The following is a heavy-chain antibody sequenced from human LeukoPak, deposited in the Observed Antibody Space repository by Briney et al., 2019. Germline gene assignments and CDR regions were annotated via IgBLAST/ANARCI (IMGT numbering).Heavy chain of an antibody. J-gene: IGHJ4*02. CDR1: GGSFSGYY. Sequence: SETLSLTCAVYGGSFSGYYWSWIRQPPGKGLEWIGEINHSGSTNYNPSLKSRVTISVDTSKNQFSLKLSSVTAADTAVYYCETITMVRGAYDYWGQGTLVTVSS. CDR2: INHSGST. D-gene: IGHD3-10*01. V-gene: IGHV4-34*01. CDR3: ETITMVRGAYDY.